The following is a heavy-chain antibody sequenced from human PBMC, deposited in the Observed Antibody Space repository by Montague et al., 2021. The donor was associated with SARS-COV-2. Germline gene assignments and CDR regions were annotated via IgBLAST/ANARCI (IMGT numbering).Heavy chain of an antibody. CDR3: ARDQTVLEWLWYGMDV. J-gene: IGHJ6*02. Sequence: SETLSLTCAVSGGSFTTYYWAWIRQSPGKGLEWIGHIDHSGNTNYNPSXXSRVSISVDTSSSQFSLYLTSVTAADAAVYYCARDQTVLEWLWYGMDVWGPGTTFTVSS. V-gene: IGHV4-34*01. CDR2: IDHSGNT. CDR1: GGSFTTYY. D-gene: IGHD3-3*01.